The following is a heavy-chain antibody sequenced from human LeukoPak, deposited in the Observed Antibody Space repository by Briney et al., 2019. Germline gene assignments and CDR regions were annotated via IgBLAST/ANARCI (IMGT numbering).Heavy chain of an antibody. J-gene: IGHJ4*02. Sequence: GESLKISCKGSGYSFTSYWISWVRQMPGKGLEWMGRIDPSDSYTNYSPSFQGHVTISADKSISTAYLPWSSLKASDTAIYYCARRTPYCSGGSCYYFDQWGQGTLVTVSS. D-gene: IGHD2-15*01. V-gene: IGHV5-10-1*01. CDR2: IDPSDSYT. CDR1: GYSFTSYW. CDR3: ARRTPYCSGGSCYYFDQ.